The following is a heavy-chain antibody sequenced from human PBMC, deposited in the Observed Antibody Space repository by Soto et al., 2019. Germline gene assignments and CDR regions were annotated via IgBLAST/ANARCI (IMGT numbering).Heavy chain of an antibody. Sequence: ASVKVSCKVSGYPFTTYYIHWVRQAPGQGLEWMGWIDPRSGGTVYEQKFQGRVTMTRDTSISTVYMDLSGLTSDDTAVYHCARMSATGTRWFDPWGQGTLVTVSS. CDR2: IDPRSGGT. CDR3: ARMSATGTRWFDP. J-gene: IGHJ5*02. V-gene: IGHV1-2*02. D-gene: IGHD6-13*01. CDR1: GYPFTTYY.